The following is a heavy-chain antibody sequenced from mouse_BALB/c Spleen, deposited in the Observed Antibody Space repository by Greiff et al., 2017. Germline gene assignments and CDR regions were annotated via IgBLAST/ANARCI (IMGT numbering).Heavy chain of an antibody. D-gene: IGHD2-10*02. V-gene: IGHV1S81*02. CDR1: GYTFTSYY. J-gene: IGHJ3*01. CDR3: TRGGYGNYDAY. CDR2: INPSNGGT. Sequence: VQLQQSGAELVKPGASVKLSCKASGYTFTSYYMYWVKQRPGQGLEWIGEINPSNGGTNFNEKFKSKATLTVDKSSSTAYMQLSSLTSEDSAVYYCTRGGYGNYDAYWGQGTLVTVSA.